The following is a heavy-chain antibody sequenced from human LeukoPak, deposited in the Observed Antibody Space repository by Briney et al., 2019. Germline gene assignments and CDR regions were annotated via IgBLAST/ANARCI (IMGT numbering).Heavy chain of an antibody. CDR3: ARGRGDYLF. D-gene: IGHD4-17*01. Sequence: SETLSLTCTVSGGSISSYYWSWIRQPPGKGLEWIGEINHSGSTNYNPSLKSRVTISVDTSKNQFSLKLSSVTAADTAVYYCARGRGDYLFWGQGTLVTVSS. CDR2: INHSGST. V-gene: IGHV4-34*01. CDR1: GGSISSYY. J-gene: IGHJ4*02.